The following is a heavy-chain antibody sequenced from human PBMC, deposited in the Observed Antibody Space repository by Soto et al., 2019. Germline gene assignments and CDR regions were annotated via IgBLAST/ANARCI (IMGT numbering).Heavy chain of an antibody. CDR3: ARVDSGYDSHY. V-gene: IGHV1-69*02. J-gene: IGHJ4*02. CDR1: GGTFSSYT. Sequence: GASVKVSCKASGGTFSSYTISWVRQAPGQGLEWMGRIIPILGIANYAQKFQGRVTITADKSTSTAYMELSSLRSEDTAVYYCARVDSGYDSHYWGQGTLVTVSS. CDR2: IIPILGIA. D-gene: IGHD5-12*01.